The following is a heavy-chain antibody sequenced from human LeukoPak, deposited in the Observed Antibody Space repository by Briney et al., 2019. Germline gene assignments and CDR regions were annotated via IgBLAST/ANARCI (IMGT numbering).Heavy chain of an antibody. Sequence: GGSLRLSCVASGFTFGTYAMSWVRQAPGKGLEWVSAISGSGGSTYYADSVKGRFTISRDNSKNTLYLQMNSLRAEDTAVYYCAKDSFPSSGFSYYYMDVWGKGTTVTVSS. J-gene: IGHJ6*03. CDR3: AKDSFPSSGFSYYYMDV. V-gene: IGHV3-23*01. CDR1: GFTFGTYA. CDR2: ISGSGGST. D-gene: IGHD3-22*01.